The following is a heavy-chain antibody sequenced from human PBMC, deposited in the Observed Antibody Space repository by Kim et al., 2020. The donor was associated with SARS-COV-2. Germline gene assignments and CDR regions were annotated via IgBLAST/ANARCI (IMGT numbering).Heavy chain of an antibody. CDR1: GYSFTNYW. D-gene: IGHD3-10*01. V-gene: IGHV5-51*01. J-gene: IGHJ4*02. CDR2: IYPGDSDT. Sequence: GESLKISCKGSGYSFTNYWIGWVRRMPGKGLEWMGIIYPGDSDTRYSPSFQGQVTISVDKSISTAYLQWSSLRASDTAVYYCTRQGLPEGSGSFDYWGQGTLVTVSS. CDR3: TRQGLPEGSGSFDY.